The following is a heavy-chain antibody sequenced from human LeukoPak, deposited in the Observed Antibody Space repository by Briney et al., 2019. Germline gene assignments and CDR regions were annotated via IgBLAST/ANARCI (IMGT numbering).Heavy chain of an antibody. CDR2: ISSRSSYI. J-gene: IGHJ4*02. CDR1: GFTFSNYE. Sequence: GGSLRLSCAASGFTFSNYEMNWVRQAPGKGLEWVSSISSRSSYIYYADSLKGRFTISRDNAKNSLYLQMNSLRAEDTAVYYCARGNYGTFDYWGQGTLVTVSS. V-gene: IGHV3-21*01. D-gene: IGHD1-7*01. CDR3: ARGNYGTFDY.